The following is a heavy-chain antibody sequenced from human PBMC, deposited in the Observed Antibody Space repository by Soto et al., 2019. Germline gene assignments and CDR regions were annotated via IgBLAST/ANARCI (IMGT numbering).Heavy chain of an antibody. Sequence: QVQLQESGPGLVKPSETLSLTCTVSGGSISSYYWSWIRQPPGKGLEWIGYIYYSGSTNYNPSLKRRVTIPVDTSNNQFSLKLSSVTAADPAVYYCARHVQWLVTFDYWGQGTLVTVSS. CDR3: ARHVQWLVTFDY. CDR1: GGSISSYY. CDR2: IYYSGST. D-gene: IGHD6-19*01. V-gene: IGHV4-59*08. J-gene: IGHJ4*02.